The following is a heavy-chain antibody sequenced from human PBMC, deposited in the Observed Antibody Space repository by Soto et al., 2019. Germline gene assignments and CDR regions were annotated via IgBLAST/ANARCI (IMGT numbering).Heavy chain of an antibody. V-gene: IGHV4-39*01. CDR1: GGSISSSTYY. D-gene: IGHD1-26*01. CDR2: IYYSGST. Sequence: SETLSLTCTVSGGSISSSTYYWGWIRQPPGKGLEWIGSIYYSGSTYYNPSLKSRVTISVDTSKNQFSMKLSSVTAADTAVYYCAGQPTRDAFDIWGQGTMVTV. CDR3: AGQPTRDAFDI. J-gene: IGHJ3*02.